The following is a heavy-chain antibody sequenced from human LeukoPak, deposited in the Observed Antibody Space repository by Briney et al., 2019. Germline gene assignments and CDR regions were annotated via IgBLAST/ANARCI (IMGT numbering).Heavy chain of an antibody. D-gene: IGHD1-26*01. CDR3: AGDRATSYFDY. Sequence: GGSLRLSCAASGFSFGSSWMDWVRQAPGKGLEWVAVISYDGSNKYYADSVKGRFTISRDNSKNTLYLQMNSLRAEDTAVYYCAGDRATSYFDYWGQGALVTISS. V-gene: IGHV3-30*03. J-gene: IGHJ4*02. CDR2: ISYDGSNK. CDR1: GFSFGSSW.